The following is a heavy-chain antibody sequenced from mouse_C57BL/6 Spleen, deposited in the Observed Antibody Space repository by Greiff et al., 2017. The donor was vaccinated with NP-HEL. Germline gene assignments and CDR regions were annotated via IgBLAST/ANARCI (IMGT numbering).Heavy chain of an antibody. CDR2: FYPGSGSI. J-gene: IGHJ4*01. V-gene: IGHV1-62-2*01. D-gene: IGHD2-4*01. CDR1: GYTFTEYT. CDR3: ARHGGIYYDYDGAMDY. Sequence: QVHVKQSGAELVKPGASVKLSCKASGYTFTEYTIHWVKQRSGQGLEWIGWFYPGSGSIKYNEKFKDKATLTADKSSSTVYMELSRLTSEDSAVYFCARHGGIYYDYDGAMDYWGQGTSVTVSS.